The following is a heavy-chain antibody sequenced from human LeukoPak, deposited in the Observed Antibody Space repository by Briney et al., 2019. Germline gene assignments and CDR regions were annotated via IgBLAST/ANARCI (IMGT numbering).Heavy chain of an antibody. Sequence: PSETLSLTCAVYGRSFSGYYWSWIRQPPGKGLEWIGEINHSGSTNYNPSLKSRVTISVDTSKNQFSLKLSSVTAADTAVYYCARGPRYSGYDLNYWGQGTLVTVSS. CDR1: GRSFSGYY. D-gene: IGHD5-12*01. CDR3: ARGPRYSGYDLNY. CDR2: INHSGST. V-gene: IGHV4-34*01. J-gene: IGHJ4*02.